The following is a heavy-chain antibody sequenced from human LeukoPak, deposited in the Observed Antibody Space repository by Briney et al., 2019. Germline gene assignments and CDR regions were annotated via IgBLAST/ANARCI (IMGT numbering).Heavy chain of an antibody. CDR3: ARVGYDTDAFDI. CDR1: GGSFSGYY. D-gene: IGHD3-9*01. CDR2: INHSGST. Sequence: KPSETLSLTCAVYGGSFSGYYWSWIRQPPGKGLESIGEINHSGSTNYNPSLKSRVTISVDTSKNQFSLKLSSVTAADTAVYYCARVGYDTDAFDIWGQGTMVTVSS. J-gene: IGHJ3*02. V-gene: IGHV4-34*01.